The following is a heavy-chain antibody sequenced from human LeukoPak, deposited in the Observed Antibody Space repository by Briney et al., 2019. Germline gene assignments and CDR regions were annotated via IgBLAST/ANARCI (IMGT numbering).Heavy chain of an antibody. CDR3: ARESYYDSSGYSSGQAY. J-gene: IGHJ4*02. D-gene: IGHD3-22*01. Sequence: GGSLRLSCAASGFTFSSYWMSWVRQAPGKGLEWVANVNQDESGKNYVDSVKGRFTISRDNAKNSLYLQMNSLRDEDTAVYYCARESYYDSSGYSSGQAYWGQGTLVTVCS. CDR2: VNQDESGK. CDR1: GFTFSSYW. V-gene: IGHV3-7*01.